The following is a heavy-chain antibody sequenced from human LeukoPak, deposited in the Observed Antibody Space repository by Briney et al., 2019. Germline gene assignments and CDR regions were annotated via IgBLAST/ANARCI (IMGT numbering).Heavy chain of an antibody. V-gene: IGHV3-9*01. Sequence: GRSLRLSCAASGFTFDDYAMHWVRQAPGKGLEWVSGISWRNGSTPYADSVKGPFTISRDNAKNSLYLQMNSLRAEDTALYYCAKGITMVRGVTIPLFDYWGQGTLVTVSS. CDR1: GFTFDDYA. CDR3: AKGITMVRGVTIPLFDY. CDR2: ISWRNGST. J-gene: IGHJ4*02. D-gene: IGHD3-10*01.